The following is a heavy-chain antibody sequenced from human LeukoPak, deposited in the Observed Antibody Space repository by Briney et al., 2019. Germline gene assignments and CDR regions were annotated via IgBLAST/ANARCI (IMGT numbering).Heavy chain of an antibody. Sequence: SVKVSCKASGGTFSSYAISWVRQAPGQGLEWMGSIIPILGIANYAQKFQGRVTITADKSTSTAYMELSSLRSEDTAVYYCARAEGIVATIPLDYWGQGTLVTVSS. CDR1: GGTFSSYA. V-gene: IGHV1-69*04. CDR3: ARAEGIVATIPLDY. D-gene: IGHD5-12*01. CDR2: IIPILGIA. J-gene: IGHJ4*02.